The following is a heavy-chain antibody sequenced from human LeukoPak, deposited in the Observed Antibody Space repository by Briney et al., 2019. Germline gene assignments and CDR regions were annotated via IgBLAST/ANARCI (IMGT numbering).Heavy chain of an antibody. J-gene: IGHJ3*02. CDR1: GGSISSYY. CDR3: AGGGWTYYYDSSGYDAFDI. CDR2: IYTSGST. V-gene: IGHV4-4*07. Sequence: SETLSLTCTVSGGSISSYYWSWIRQPAGKGLEWIGRIYTSGSTNYNPSLKSRVTMSVDTSKNQFSLKLSSVTAADTAVYYCAGGGWTYYYDSSGYDAFDIWGQGTMVTVSS. D-gene: IGHD3-22*01.